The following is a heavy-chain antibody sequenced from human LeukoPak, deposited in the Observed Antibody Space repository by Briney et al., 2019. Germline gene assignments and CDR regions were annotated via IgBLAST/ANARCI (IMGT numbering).Heavy chain of an antibody. V-gene: IGHV1-8*01. J-gene: IGHJ4*02. CDR1: GYTFTSYD. CDR2: MNPNSGNT. D-gene: IGHD3-22*01. Sequence: ASVKVSCKASGYTFTSYDINWVRQATGQGLEWMGWMNPNSGNTGYAQKFQGRVTMTRNTSISTAYMDLSSLRSEDTAVYYSARVKRDSSGYYYPDYWGQGTLVTVSS. CDR3: ARVKRDSSGYYYPDY.